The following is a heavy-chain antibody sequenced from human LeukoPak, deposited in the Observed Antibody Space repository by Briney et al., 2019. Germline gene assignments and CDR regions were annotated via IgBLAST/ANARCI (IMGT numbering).Heavy chain of an antibody. J-gene: IGHJ4*02. V-gene: IGHV3-30*02. CDR2: IRYDGSNK. CDR1: GFTFSSYG. Sequence: GGSLRLSCAASGFTFSSYGMHWVRQAPGKGLEWVAFIRYDGSNKYFADSVKGRFTISRDNSKNTLYLQMNSLRAEDTAVYYCAKGPRAYSSSPTYYFDYWGQGTLVTVSS. CDR3: AKGPRAYSSSPTYYFDY. D-gene: IGHD6-6*01.